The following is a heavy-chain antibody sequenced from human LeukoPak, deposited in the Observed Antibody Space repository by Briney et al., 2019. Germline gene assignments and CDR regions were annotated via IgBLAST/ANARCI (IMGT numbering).Heavy chain of an antibody. J-gene: IGHJ4*02. D-gene: IGHD1-26*01. Sequence: SGGSLRLSCAASGFTFSSYWMSWVRQAPGKGLEWVANIKQDGSEKYYVDSVKGRFTISRDNAKNSLYLQMNSLRAEDTAVYYCARDGVGASYLPNFVYWGQGTLVTVPS. CDR1: GFTFSSYW. CDR2: IKQDGSEK. V-gene: IGHV3-7*01. CDR3: ARDGVGASYLPNFVY.